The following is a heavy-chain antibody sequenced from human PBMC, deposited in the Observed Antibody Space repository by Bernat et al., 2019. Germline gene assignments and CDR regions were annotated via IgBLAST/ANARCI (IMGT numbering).Heavy chain of an antibody. Sequence: EVQLLESGGGLVQPGGSLRLSCAASGFTFSSYAMSWVRHAPGKGLEWVSAISGSGGSTYYAGSGKGRFTIARDNSKNTLYLQMNSLRAEDTAVYYCAKDSGEYCSGGSCYSLRFDYWGQGTPVTVSS. CDR3: AKDSGEYCSGGSCYSLRFDY. V-gene: IGHV3-23*01. CDR1: GFTFSSYA. D-gene: IGHD2-15*01. J-gene: IGHJ4*01. CDR2: ISGSGGST.